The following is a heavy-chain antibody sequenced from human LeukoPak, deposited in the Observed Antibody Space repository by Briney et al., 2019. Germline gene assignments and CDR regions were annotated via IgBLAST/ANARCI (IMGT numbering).Heavy chain of an antibody. J-gene: IGHJ5*02. V-gene: IGHV1-2*02. CDR2: INPNSGGT. CDR1: GYTFTAYY. D-gene: IGHD2-2*01. CDR3: ARDGGKDIVVVPAANNWYDP. Sequence: ASVKVSCKASGYTFTAYYMHWVREAPGHGLEWMGWINPNSGGTNYAQKFQGKVTMTRDTSISTAYMELSRLRSDDTAVYYCARDGGKDIVVVPAANNWYDPWGQGTLVTVSS.